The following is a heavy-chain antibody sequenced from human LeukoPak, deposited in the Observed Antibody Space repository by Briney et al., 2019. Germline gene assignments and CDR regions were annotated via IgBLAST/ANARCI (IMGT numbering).Heavy chain of an antibody. CDR3: ARWATYCSGGSCYDYGMDV. D-gene: IGHD2-15*01. CDR1: GFTFDDYA. V-gene: IGHV3-9*01. J-gene: IGHJ6*02. CDR2: ISWNSGSI. Sequence: GGSLRLSCAASGFTFDDYAMHWVRQAPGKGLEWVSGISWNSGSIGYADSVKGRFTISRDNAKNSLYLQMNSLRAEDTAVYYCARWATYCSGGSCYDYGMDVWGQGTTVTVSS.